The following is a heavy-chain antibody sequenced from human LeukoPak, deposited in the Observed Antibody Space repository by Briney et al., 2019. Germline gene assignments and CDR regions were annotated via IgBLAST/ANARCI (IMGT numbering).Heavy chain of an antibody. J-gene: IGHJ3*02. V-gene: IGHV4-39*01. CDR3: ARLSASTAFDI. CDR2: IYYSGST. CDR1: GGSISSSSYY. Sequence: SETLSLTCTVSGGSISSSSYYWGWIRQPPGKGLEWIGSIYYSGSTYYNPSLKSRVTISVDTSKNQFSLKLSSVTAADTAVYYCARLSASTAFDIWGQGTIVTVSS. D-gene: IGHD5/OR15-5a*01.